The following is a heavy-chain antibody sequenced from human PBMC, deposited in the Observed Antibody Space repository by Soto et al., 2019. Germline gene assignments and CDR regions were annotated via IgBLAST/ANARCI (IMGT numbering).Heavy chain of an antibody. D-gene: IGHD6-19*01. J-gene: IGHJ4*02. V-gene: IGHV1-69*06. Sequence: QVQVVHSGAEVKKPGSSVKVSCEASGGTFSNYAISWVRQAPGQGLEWMGGIIPMFGSTNYAQKFQGRLTITADKSTNTGHMELGSLKSEDTGVYFCARAFCSCWGGGFDYWDQGTLVPVSS. CDR2: IIPMFGST. CDR3: ARAFCSCWGGGFDY. CDR1: GGTFSNYA.